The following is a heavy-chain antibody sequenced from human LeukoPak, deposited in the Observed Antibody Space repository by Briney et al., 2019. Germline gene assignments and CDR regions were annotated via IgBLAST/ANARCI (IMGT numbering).Heavy chain of an antibody. D-gene: IGHD3-9*01. Sequence: GRSLRLSCAASGFTFSSYGMHWVRQAPGKGLEWVAVIWYDGSNKYYADSVKGRFTISRDNAKNTLYLQMNSLRAEDTAVYYCARDPYNILTDPYFDYWGQGILVTVSS. CDR2: IWYDGSNK. CDR3: ARDPYNILTDPYFDY. V-gene: IGHV3-33*01. CDR1: GFTFSSYG. J-gene: IGHJ4*02.